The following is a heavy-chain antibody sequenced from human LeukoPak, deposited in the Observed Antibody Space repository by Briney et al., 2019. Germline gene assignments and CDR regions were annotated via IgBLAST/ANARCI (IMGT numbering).Heavy chain of an antibody. Sequence: VGSLRLSCAASGFTFSSYWMHWVRQAPGKGLVWVSRINSDGSSTSYADSVKGRFTISRDNAKKTMYLQMNSLRAEDTAVYYCARVRLRGLDYWGQGTLVTVSS. J-gene: IGHJ4*02. V-gene: IGHV3-74*01. D-gene: IGHD4-17*01. CDR3: ARVRLRGLDY. CDR1: GFTFSSYW. CDR2: INSDGSST.